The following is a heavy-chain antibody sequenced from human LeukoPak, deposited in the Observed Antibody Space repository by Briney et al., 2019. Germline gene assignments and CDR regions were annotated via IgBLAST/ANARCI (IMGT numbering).Heavy chain of an antibody. V-gene: IGHV3-7*04. CDR3: ARVGSLAAAGTPDY. CDR2: IKQDGSVK. CDR1: GFIFSHYW. J-gene: IGHJ4*02. Sequence: GGSLRLSCGASGFIFSHYWMSWVRQAPGKGLEWVANIKQDGSVKYYVDSLKGRFTISRDNARNSVYLQMNSLRAEDTAVYYCARVGSLAAAGTPDYWGQGTLVTVSS. D-gene: IGHD6-13*01.